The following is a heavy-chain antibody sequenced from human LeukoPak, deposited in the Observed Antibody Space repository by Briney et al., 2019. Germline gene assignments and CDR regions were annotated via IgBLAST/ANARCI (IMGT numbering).Heavy chain of an antibody. CDR3: ARDDCGDTCYPGGY. CDR1: GYIFTKYV. V-gene: IGHV1-3*01. J-gene: IGHJ4*02. CDR2: IKAGNGDT. D-gene: IGHD2-21*01. Sequence: ASVKVSCKAPGYIFTKYVVHWVRQAPGQRPEWMGWIKAGNGDTKYSQNFQDRLTITSDTSASTVYMELSRLTSEDTALYYCARDDCGDTCYPGGYWGQGTLVTVSS.